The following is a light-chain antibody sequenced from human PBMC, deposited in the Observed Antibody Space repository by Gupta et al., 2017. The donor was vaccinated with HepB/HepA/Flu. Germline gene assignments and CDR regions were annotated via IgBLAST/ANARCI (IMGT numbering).Light chain of an antibody. CDR2: DAS. V-gene: IGKV3-11*01. CDR3: QQRYAWPLT. Sequence: EIVLTQSPATLSLSTGERATLSCRATQSIGSYLVWFQQKPDQVPRLLIYDASNRATGIPARFSGSGSGTDFTLTISSLEPEDFAVYYCQQRYAWPLTFGPGTKVDIK. J-gene: IGKJ3*01. CDR1: QSIGSY.